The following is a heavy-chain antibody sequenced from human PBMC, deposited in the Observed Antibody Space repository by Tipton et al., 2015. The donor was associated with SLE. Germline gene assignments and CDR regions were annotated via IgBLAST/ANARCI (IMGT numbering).Heavy chain of an antibody. Sequence: TLSLTCTVSGDSITSTSYYWTWIRQPPGKGLEWIGSSYYSGNTYYNPSLKSRVTISVDTSNNHFSLKLSSVTAADTAVYYCARSSPLQVYDYWGQGTLVTVSS. CDR3: ARSSPLQVYDY. V-gene: IGHV4-39*02. J-gene: IGHJ4*02. CDR2: SYYSGNT. CDR1: GDSITSTSYY. D-gene: IGHD6-6*01.